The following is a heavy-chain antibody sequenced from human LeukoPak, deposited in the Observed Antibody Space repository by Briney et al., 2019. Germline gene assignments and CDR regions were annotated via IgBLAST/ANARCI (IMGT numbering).Heavy chain of an antibody. CDR2: LYYTGST. CDR3: ARYYCPGGTCSHFDY. Sequence: SETLSLTCTVSGGSISGHFWSWIRQPPGKGLEWIGYLYYTGSTDCNPSLKSRVSISVDTSKNQFSLKQSSVTAADTAVYYCARYYCPGGTCSHFDYWGQGTLVTVSS. J-gene: IGHJ4*02. CDR1: GGSISGHF. V-gene: IGHV4-59*08. D-gene: IGHD2-15*01.